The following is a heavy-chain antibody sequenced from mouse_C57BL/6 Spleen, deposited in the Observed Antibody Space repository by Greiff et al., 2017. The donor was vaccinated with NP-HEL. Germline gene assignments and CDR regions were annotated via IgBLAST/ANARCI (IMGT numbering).Heavy chain of an antibody. V-gene: IGHV1-55*01. CDR3: ARWNDGYYYYAMDY. J-gene: IGHJ4*01. CDR1: GYTFTSYW. D-gene: IGHD2-3*01. Sequence: VQLQQPGAELVKPGASVKMSCKASGYTFTSYWITWVKQRPGQGLEWIGDIYPGSGSTNYNEKFKSKATLTVDTSSSTAYMQLSRLTSEDSAVYYCARWNDGYYYYAMDYWGQGTSVTVSS. CDR2: IYPGSGST.